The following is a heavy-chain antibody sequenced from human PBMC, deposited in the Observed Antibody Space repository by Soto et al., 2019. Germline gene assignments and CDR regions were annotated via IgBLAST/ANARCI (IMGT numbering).Heavy chain of an antibody. CDR2: ISAYNGNT. D-gene: IGHD3-22*01. CDR1: GDSFTSYG. CDR3: ARNIYYDSRVYPNWFAP. V-gene: IGHV1-18*01. Sequence: GTSVKLSCEACGDSFTSYGISWVRQAPRQGLEWMGWISAYNGNTNYAQKLQGRVTMTTDTSTSTAYMELRSLRSDDTAVYYCARNIYYDSRVYPNWFAPGGRETLVPVP. J-gene: IGHJ5*02.